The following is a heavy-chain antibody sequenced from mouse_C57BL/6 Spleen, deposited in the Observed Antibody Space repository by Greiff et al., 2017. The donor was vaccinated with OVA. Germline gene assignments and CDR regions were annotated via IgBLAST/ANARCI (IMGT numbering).Heavy chain of an antibody. V-gene: IGHV1-18*01. CDR2: INPNNGGT. CDR3: ARSNYGSYGYFDY. CDR1: GYTFTDYN. Sequence: VQLKESGPELVKPGASVKIPCKASGYTFTDYNMDWVKQSHGKSLEWIGDINPNNGGTIYNQKFKGKATLTVDKSSSTAYMELRSLTSEDTAVYYCARSNYGSYGYFDYWGQGTTLTVSS. J-gene: IGHJ2*01. D-gene: IGHD1-1*01.